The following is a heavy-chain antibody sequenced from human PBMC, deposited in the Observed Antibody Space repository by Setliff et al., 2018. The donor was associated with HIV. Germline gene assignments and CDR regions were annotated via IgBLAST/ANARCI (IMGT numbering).Heavy chain of an antibody. V-gene: IGHV4-39*01. D-gene: IGHD6-13*01. Sequence: LSLTCTVSGGSITSDSYYWDWIRQPPGKGLEWIGSIYYSGGTYYNPSLKTRVTISVDTSKNQFSLKLSSVTAADTAVYYCAGRRKSFVAAHRGNWFDTWGQGTLVTV. J-gene: IGHJ5*02. CDR1: GGSITSDSYY. CDR3: AGRRKSFVAAHRGNWFDT. CDR2: IYYSGGT.